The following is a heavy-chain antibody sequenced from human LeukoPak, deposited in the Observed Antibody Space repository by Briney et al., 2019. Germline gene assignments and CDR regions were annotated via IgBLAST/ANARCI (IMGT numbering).Heavy chain of an antibody. D-gene: IGHD6-13*01. CDR2: IWYDGSNK. J-gene: IGHJ4*02. CDR3: AKEKIAAAGTFDY. V-gene: IGHV3-33*06. CDR1: GFTFSSYG. Sequence: GRSLRLSCAASGFTFSSYGMHWVRQAPGKGLEWVAVIWYDGSNKYYADSVKGRFTISRDNSKNTLYLQMSSLRAEDTAVYYCAKEKIAAAGTFDYWGQGTLVTVSS.